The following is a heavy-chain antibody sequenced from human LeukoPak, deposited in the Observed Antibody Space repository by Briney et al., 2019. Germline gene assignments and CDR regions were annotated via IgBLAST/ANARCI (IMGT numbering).Heavy chain of an antibody. Sequence: GASVKVSCKASGYTFTGYYMHWVRQAPGQGLEWMGWINPNSGGTNYAQKFQGRVTMTRDTSISTAYMELSRLRSDDTAAYYCARATVYYYGSGSYYRNLDYYYYMDVWGKGTTVTISS. CDR2: INPNSGGT. D-gene: IGHD3-10*01. CDR1: GYTFTGYY. J-gene: IGHJ6*03. V-gene: IGHV1-2*02. CDR3: ARATVYYYGSGSYYRNLDYYYYMDV.